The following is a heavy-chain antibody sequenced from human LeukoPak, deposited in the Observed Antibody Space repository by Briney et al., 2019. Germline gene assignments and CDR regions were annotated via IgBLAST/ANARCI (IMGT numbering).Heavy chain of an antibody. CDR3: ARDPGQVVPAAMVNWFDP. Sequence: GGSLRLSCAASGFTFSSYAMHWVRQAPGKGLEWVAVISYDGSNKYYADSVKGRFTISRDNSKNTLYLQMNSLRAEDTAVYYCARDPGQVVPAAMVNWFDPWGQGTLVTVSS. J-gene: IGHJ5*02. CDR2: ISYDGSNK. CDR1: GFTFSSYA. D-gene: IGHD2-2*01. V-gene: IGHV3-30-3*01.